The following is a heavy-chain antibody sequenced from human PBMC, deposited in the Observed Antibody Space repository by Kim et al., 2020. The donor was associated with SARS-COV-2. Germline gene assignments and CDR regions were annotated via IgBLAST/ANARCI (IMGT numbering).Heavy chain of an antibody. V-gene: IGHV4-39*07. J-gene: IGHJ4*02. CDR2: INFGGTA. CDR3: ARTNYYDSSGYSHDY. Sequence: SETLSLTCTVSGGSINSNSYYWGWIRQPPGKGLEWIGSINFGGTAYYNTSLKSRVTVSLDTSKNQVSLKMSSVTAADTAMYYCARTNYYDSSGYSHDYWGQGTLVTVSS. D-gene: IGHD3-22*01. CDR1: GGSINSNSYY.